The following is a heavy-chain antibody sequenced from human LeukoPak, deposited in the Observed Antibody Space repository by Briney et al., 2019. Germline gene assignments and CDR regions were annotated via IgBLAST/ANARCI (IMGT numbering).Heavy chain of an antibody. V-gene: IGHV3-23*01. CDR3: ARENESGTYFDY. D-gene: IGHD3-10*01. J-gene: IGHJ4*02. CDR2: ISGSGGST. Sequence: GGSLRLSCAASGFTFSSFAMSWVRQAPGKGLEWVSGISGSGGSTYYADSVKGRFTISRDNSKNTLYLQMNSLRAEDTAIYYCARENESGTYFDYWSQGTLVTVSP. CDR1: GFTFSSFA.